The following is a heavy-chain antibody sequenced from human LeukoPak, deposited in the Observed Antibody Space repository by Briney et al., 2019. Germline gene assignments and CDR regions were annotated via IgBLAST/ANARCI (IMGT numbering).Heavy chain of an antibody. CDR3: ARDFPHYDYVWGSYRPLMNDAFDI. CDR2: ISAYNGNT. D-gene: IGHD3-16*02. Sequence: ASVKVSCKASGYTFTSYGISWVRQAPGQGLEWMGWISAYNGNTNYAQKLQGRVTMTTDTSTSTAYMELRSLRSDDTAVCYCARDFPHYDYVWGSYRPLMNDAFDIWGQGTMVTVSS. J-gene: IGHJ3*02. CDR1: GYTFTSYG. V-gene: IGHV1-18*01.